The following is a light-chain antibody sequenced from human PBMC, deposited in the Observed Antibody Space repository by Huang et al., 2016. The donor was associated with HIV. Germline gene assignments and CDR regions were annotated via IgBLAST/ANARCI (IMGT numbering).Light chain of an antibody. CDR1: RSVSTN. Sequence: EIVMTQSPATLSVSPGQRVTLSCRANRSVSTNLDWYQQRHGQAPRLLIYGSSTRAPGSPARFSGSGSGTEFSLTISSLQSEDLALYYCHQYNNWLLSFGGGTRV. CDR3: HQYNNWLLS. V-gene: IGKV3-15*01. J-gene: IGKJ4*01. CDR2: GSS.